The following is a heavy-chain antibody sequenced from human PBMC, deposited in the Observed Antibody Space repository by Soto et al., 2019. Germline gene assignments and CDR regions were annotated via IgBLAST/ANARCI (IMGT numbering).Heavy chain of an antibody. J-gene: IGHJ3*02. CDR1: GGSISSGGYY. CDR2: IYYSGST. Sequence: QVQLQESGPGLVKPSQTLSLTCTVSGGSISSGGYYWSWIRQHPGKGLEWIGYIYYSGSTYYNPSLKSPVTIAVDTSKNQYSLKLSSVTAADTAVYYCARRGREYDAFDIWGQGTIVTLSS. V-gene: IGHV4-31*01. D-gene: IGHD2-15*01. CDR3: ARRGREYDAFDI.